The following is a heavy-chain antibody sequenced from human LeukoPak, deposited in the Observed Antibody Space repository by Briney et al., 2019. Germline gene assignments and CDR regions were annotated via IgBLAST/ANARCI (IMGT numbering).Heavy chain of an antibody. J-gene: IGHJ1*01. CDR1: GGSISSSSYF. CDR2: IYYSGST. D-gene: IGHD4-23*01. V-gene: IGHV4-39*07. Sequence: SETLSLTCTVSGGSISSSSYFWGWIRQPPGKGLEWIGSIYYSGSTYYNPSLKSRVTISIDTSKNQFSLKLSSVTAADTAVYYCARYLDYGGNSRVFQHWGQGTLVTVSS. CDR3: ARYLDYGGNSRVFQH.